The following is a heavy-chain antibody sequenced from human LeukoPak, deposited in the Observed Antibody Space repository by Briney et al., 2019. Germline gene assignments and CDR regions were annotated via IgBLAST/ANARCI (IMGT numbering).Heavy chain of an antibody. Sequence: GGSLRLSCAASGFTFDRFTIHWVRQTPGKGLEWVSLINRRGHTFYADSVKGRFTISGDNSRNSVFLQMNSLRPEDTALYHCAKEVDCPSDCLFFHSWGQGTLVTVSS. J-gene: IGHJ4*02. D-gene: IGHD2-21*02. CDR1: GFTFDRFT. CDR3: AKEVDCPSDCLFFHS. CDR2: INRRGHT. V-gene: IGHV3-43*01.